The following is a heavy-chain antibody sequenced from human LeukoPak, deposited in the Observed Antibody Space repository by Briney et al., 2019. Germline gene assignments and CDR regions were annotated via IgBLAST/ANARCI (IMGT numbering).Heavy chain of an antibody. D-gene: IGHD6-13*01. Sequence: SQTLSLTCAVSGGSISSGGYSWSWIRQPAGQGLEWIGRIYSSGSTNYNPSLKSRVTMSVDTSKNQFSLKLNSVAAADTAVYYCARESIAAAGTRNGAFDIWGQGTMVTVSS. CDR2: IYSSGST. V-gene: IGHV4-61*02. CDR3: ARESIAAAGTRNGAFDI. J-gene: IGHJ3*02. CDR1: GGSISSGGYS.